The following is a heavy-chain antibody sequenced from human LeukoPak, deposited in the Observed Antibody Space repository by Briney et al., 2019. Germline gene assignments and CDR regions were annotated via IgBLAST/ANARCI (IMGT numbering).Heavy chain of an antibody. V-gene: IGHV4-59*01. CDR3: ARGVIAAAGRTFDY. CDR2: IYYSGST. Sequence: PSETLSLTCTVSGGSISSFYWSWIRQPPGKGLEWIGYIYYSGSTNYNPSLKSRVTISVDTSKNQFSLKLSSVTAADTAVYYCARGVIAAAGRTFDYWGQGTLATVSS. D-gene: IGHD6-13*01. J-gene: IGHJ4*02. CDR1: GGSISSFY.